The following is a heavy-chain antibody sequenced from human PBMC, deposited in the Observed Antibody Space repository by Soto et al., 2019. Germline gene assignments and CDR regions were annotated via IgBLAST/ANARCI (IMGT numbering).Heavy chain of an antibody. D-gene: IGHD2-15*01. CDR2: ISYDGSNK. Sequence: GGSLRLSCAASGFTFSSYAMHWVRQAPGKGLEWVAVISYDGSNKYYADSVKGRFTISRDNSKNTLYLQMNSLRAEDTAVYYCANGYCSGGSCPYGMDVWGQGTTVTVSS. CDR3: ANGYCSGGSCPYGMDV. CDR1: GFTFSSYA. J-gene: IGHJ6*02. V-gene: IGHV3-30-3*01.